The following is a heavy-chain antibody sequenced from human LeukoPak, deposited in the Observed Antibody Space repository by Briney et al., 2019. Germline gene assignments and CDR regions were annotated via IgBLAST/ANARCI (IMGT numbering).Heavy chain of an antibody. CDR3: TTGALVYGDDPEGSP. CDR2: IKSKTDGGTT. D-gene: IGHD4-17*01. V-gene: IGHV3-15*01. J-gene: IGHJ5*02. CDR1: GFTFTNAW. Sequence: GGSLRLSCAASGFTFTNAWMSWVRQAPGKGLEWVGRIKSKTDGGTTDYAAPVKGRFTISRDDSKNTLFLQMNSLKTEDTAVYYCTTGALVYGDDPEGSPWGQGTLVTVSS.